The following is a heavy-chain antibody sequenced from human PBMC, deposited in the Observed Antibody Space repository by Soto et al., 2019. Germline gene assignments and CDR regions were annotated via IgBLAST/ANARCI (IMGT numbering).Heavy chain of an antibody. V-gene: IGHV4-30-4*08. D-gene: IGHD3-3*01. J-gene: IGHJ6*02. CDR3: ASTFWSGYYYGMDV. CDR1: RGSMFSADYF. Sequence: PSETLSLTCSVSRGSMFSADYFWSWIRQHPGKGLEWIGNIHYSGSTYYNPSLKSRVTISVDTSKNQFSLKLSSVTAADTAVYYCASTFWSGYYYGMDVWGQGTTVTVS. CDR2: IHYSGST.